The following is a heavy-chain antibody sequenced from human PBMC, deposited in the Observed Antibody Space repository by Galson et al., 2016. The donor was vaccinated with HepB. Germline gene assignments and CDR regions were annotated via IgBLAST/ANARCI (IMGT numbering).Heavy chain of an antibody. CDR3: ARDRDSSSYYKVSNYYYGMDV. V-gene: IGHV3-30*03. D-gene: IGHD3-22*01. CDR2: ISYDGSNK. J-gene: IGHJ6*02. Sequence: SLRLSCAASGFAFSSYGMHWVRQAPGKGLEWVALISYDGSNKYYADSVKGRFTISRDNSKNTLYLQMHSLRAEDTAVYYCARDRDSSSYYKVSNYYYGMDVWGQGTTVTVSS. CDR1: GFAFSSYG.